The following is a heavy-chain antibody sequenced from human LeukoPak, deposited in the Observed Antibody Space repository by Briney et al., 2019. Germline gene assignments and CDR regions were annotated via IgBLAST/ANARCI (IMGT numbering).Heavy chain of an antibody. V-gene: IGHV3-48*03. CDR2: ISSSDTTI. J-gene: IGHJ6*02. CDR1: GFTFSSYE. D-gene: IGHD5-18*01. Sequence: PGGSLRLSCAASGFTFSSYEMTWVRQAPGKGLEWVSNISSSDTTIHYADSVKGRFTISRDNARNSLYLQMNSLRAEDTAVYYCARSRRDTYYYYYGMDVWGQGTTVTVSS. CDR3: ARSRRDTYYYYYGMDV.